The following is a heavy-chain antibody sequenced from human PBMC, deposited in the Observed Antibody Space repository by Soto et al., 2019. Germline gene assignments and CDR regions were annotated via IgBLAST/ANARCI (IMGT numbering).Heavy chain of an antibody. D-gene: IGHD2-15*01. CDR3: ARHGDGGAATGPFDY. J-gene: IGHJ4*02. CDR1: GGSISSSSYY. Sequence: SETLSLTCTVSGGSISSSSYYWGWIRQPPGKGLEWIGSIYYSGSTYYNPSLKSRVTISVDTSKNQFSLKLSSVTAADTAVYYCARHGDGGAATGPFDYWGQGTLVTVSS. CDR2: IYYSGST. V-gene: IGHV4-39*01.